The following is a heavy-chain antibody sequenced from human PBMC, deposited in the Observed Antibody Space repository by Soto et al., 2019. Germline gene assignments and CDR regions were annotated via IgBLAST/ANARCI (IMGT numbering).Heavy chain of an antibody. J-gene: IGHJ4*02. CDR2: MNPNSGNT. Sequence: ASVKVSCKASGYTFTSYDINWVRQATGQGLEWMGWMNPNSGNTGYAQKFQGRVTMTRNTSISTAYMELRSLRSDDTAVYYCARCDYGITGTRFPKNWGQGTLVTVSS. CDR1: GYTFTSYD. CDR3: ARCDYGITGTRFPKN. V-gene: IGHV1-8*01. D-gene: IGHD1-7*01.